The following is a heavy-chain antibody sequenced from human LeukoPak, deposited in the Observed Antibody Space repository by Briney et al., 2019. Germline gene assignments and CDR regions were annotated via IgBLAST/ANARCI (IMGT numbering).Heavy chain of an antibody. D-gene: IGHD3-9*01. V-gene: IGHV3-21*01. CDR2: ISSSSSYI. CDR1: GFTFSSYS. Sequence: GGSLRLSCAASGFTFSSYSMNWVRQAPGKGLEWVSSISSSSSYIYYADSVKGRFTISRDNAKNSLYLQMNSLRAEDTAVYYCARSQTYYDILTLSYYYYYMDVWGKGTTVTVSS. J-gene: IGHJ6*03. CDR3: ARSQTYYDILTLSYYYYYMDV.